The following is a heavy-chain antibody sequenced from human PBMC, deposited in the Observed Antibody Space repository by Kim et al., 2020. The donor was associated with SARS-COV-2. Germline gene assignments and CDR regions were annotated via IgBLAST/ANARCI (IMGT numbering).Heavy chain of an antibody. D-gene: IGHD3-22*01. J-gene: IGHJ5*02. Sequence: KGRFTISRDNSKNTLYLQMNSLRAEDTAVYYCARDSYYDSSGYYRSWFDPWGQGTLVTVSS. CDR3: ARDSYYDSSGYYRSWFDP. V-gene: IGHV3-30*01.